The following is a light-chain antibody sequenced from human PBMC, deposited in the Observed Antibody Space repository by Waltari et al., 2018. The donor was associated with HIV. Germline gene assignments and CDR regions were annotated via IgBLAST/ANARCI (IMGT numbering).Light chain of an antibody. J-gene: IGLJ3*02. Sequence: QSALTQPASVSGSPGQSITISCTGTSSDVGGYNYVSWYQRHPGKAPKLIIYDVSKRPSGVSNRFSGSKSGNRASRTISGLQAEDEADYYCSSYTSSSTRVFGGGTTVTVL. CDR3: SSYTSSSTRV. CDR1: SSDVGGYNY. V-gene: IGLV2-14*03. CDR2: DVS.